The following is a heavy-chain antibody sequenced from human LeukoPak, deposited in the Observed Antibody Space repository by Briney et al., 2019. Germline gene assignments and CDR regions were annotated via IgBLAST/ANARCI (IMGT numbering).Heavy chain of an antibody. J-gene: IGHJ4*02. D-gene: IGHD4-17*01. CDR2: ISGSGGST. CDR1: GFTFSSYA. Sequence: GGSLRLSCAASGFTFSSYAMSWVRQAPGKGLEWVSAISGSGGSTYYADSVKGRFTISRDNSKNTLYLQMNSLRAEDTAVYYCAKALWGPTTVTLRSGGYFDYWGQGTLVTVSS. CDR3: AKALWGPTTVTLRSGGYFDY. V-gene: IGHV3-23*01.